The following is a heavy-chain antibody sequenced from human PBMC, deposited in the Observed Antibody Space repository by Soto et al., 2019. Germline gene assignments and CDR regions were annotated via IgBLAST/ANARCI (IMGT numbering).Heavy chain of an antibody. V-gene: IGHV3-7*03. CDR3: ARDRNVDIVATIFDY. D-gene: IGHD5-12*01. CDR2: IKQDGSEK. CDR1: GFTFSSYW. J-gene: IGHJ4*02. Sequence: HPGGSLRLSCAASGFTFSSYWMSWVRQAPGKGLEWVANIKQDGSEKYYVDSVKGRFTISRDNAKNSLYLQMNSLRAEDTAVYYCARDRNVDIVATIFDYWGQGTLVTVSS.